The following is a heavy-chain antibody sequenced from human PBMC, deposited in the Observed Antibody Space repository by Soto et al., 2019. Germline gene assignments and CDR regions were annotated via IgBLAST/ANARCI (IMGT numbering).Heavy chain of an antibody. CDR3: ARERIVVVVADNYYYYGMDV. D-gene: IGHD2-15*01. CDR1: GGPLSSHA. J-gene: IGHJ6*02. CDR2: VIPIFGTA. Sequence: SVKGSFQGSGGPLSSHAISWGRQGPGPRLEWMGGVIPIFGTANHAQKFQGRGTINPDQSTSTAYMELSSLRSEDTAVYYCARERIVVVVADNYYYYGMDVWGQGTTVTVSS. V-gene: IGHV1-69*01.